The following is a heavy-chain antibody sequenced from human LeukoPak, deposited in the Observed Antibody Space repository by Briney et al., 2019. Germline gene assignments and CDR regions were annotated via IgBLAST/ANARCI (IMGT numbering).Heavy chain of an antibody. D-gene: IGHD2-2*01. V-gene: IGHV1-8*03. J-gene: IGHJ4*02. CDR3: ARARRSIDIVVVPAASYYFDY. Sequence: ASVKVSCKASGYTFTSYDINWVRQATGQGLEWMGWMNPNSGNTGYAQKFQGRVTITRNTSLSTAYMELSSLRSEDTAVYYCARARRSIDIVVVPAASYYFDYWGQGTLVTVSS. CDR1: GYTFTSYD. CDR2: MNPNSGNT.